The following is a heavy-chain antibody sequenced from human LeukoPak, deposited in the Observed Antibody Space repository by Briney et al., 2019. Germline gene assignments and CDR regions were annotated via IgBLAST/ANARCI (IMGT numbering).Heavy chain of an antibody. Sequence: ASVKVSCKVSGYTLTELSMHWVRQAPGKVLGWKGGFHPEDGETIYAQKFQGRVTMTEDTSTDTAYMELSSLRSEDTAVYYRATVDRGVGTTYAEYPQYWGQGTLVTVSS. V-gene: IGHV1-24*01. D-gene: IGHD1-26*01. J-gene: IGHJ1*01. CDR1: GYTLTELS. CDR2: FHPEDGET. CDR3: ATVDRGVGTTYAEYPQY.